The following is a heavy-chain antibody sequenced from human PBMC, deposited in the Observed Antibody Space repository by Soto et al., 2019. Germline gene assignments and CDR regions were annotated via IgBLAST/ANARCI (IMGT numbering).Heavy chain of an antibody. CDR2: ISFDGSTK. V-gene: IGHV3-30*18. D-gene: IGHD1-26*01. J-gene: IGHJ4*02. CDR1: GFSDGFPFSDYD. CDR3: AKNSFSRSKRILDS. Sequence: QVQLVESGGGVVQPGRSLRLSCAASGFSDGFPFSDYDMHWARQAPGKGLERVALISFDGSTKNYVDSVEGRFTISRDNSRDTLFLQMDSLRPEDTAVYYCAKNSFSRSKRILDSWGQGTLVTVSS.